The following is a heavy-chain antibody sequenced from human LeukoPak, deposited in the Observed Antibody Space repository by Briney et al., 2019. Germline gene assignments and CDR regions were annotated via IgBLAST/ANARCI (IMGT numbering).Heavy chain of an antibody. CDR3: AKDWDNYYGSGRPGNWFDP. D-gene: IGHD3-10*01. J-gene: IGHJ5*02. V-gene: IGHV1-2*02. CDR1: GYTFTGYY. CDR2: INPNSGGT. Sequence: ASVKVSCKASGYTFTGYYMHWVRQAPGLGLEWMGWINPNSGGTNYAQKFQGRVTMTRDTSISTAYMELSSLRSDDTAVYYCAKDWDNYYGSGRPGNWFDPWGQGTLVTVSS.